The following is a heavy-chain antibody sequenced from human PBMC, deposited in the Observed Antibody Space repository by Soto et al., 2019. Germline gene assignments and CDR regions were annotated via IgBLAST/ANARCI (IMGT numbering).Heavy chain of an antibody. CDR2: IIPIFSSR. Sequence: QVQLVQSGAEVKKPGSSVKVSCKTSRATFNKYAFNWVRQAPGQGLEWMGWIIPIFSSRNYAEKFQGRVTITAVDSTSTSYMELRSLRFEDTAVYYCARGETYLGVWGQGTTVTVSS. CDR3: ARGETYLGV. D-gene: IGHD3-16*01. V-gene: IGHV1-69*01. CDR1: RATFNKYA. J-gene: IGHJ6*02.